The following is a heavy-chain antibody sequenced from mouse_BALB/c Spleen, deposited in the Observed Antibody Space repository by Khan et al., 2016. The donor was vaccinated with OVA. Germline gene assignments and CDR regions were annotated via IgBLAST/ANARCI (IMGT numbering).Heavy chain of an antibody. CDR2: IWGGGST. Sequence: VKLEESGPGLVAPSQNLSITCTVSGFSLSGYGVSWIRQPPGKGLEWLGVIWGGGSTSYNSALKSRLSISKDNSKSQVFLKMSSLQSDDTAMFYCAKGVWSYYYTLDYWGQGPSVTVSS. J-gene: IGHJ4*01. CDR3: AKGVWSYYYTLDY. V-gene: IGHV2-6-5*01. CDR1: GFSLSGYG.